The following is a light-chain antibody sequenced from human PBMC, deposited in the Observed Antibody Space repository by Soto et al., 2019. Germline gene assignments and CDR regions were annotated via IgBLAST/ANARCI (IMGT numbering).Light chain of an antibody. CDR3: LSKTSSISYV. V-gene: IGLV2-14*01. J-gene: IGLJ1*01. CDR2: EVS. Sequence: QPVLTQPASVSGSPGQSITISCTGTTSDVGGYNYVSWYQQHPGKVPKLLIHEVSNRPSGVSNRFSGSKSGNTASLTISGLQAEDEADYYCLSKTSSISYVFGTGTQLTVL. CDR1: TSDVGGYNY.